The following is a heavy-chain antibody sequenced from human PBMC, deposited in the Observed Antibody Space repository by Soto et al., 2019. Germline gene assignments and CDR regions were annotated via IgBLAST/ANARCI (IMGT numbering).Heavy chain of an antibody. CDR3: ASRRPRLGIAARPYYYYCMDV. CDR2: IIPIFGTA. Sequence: SVKVSCNASGGTFSSYAISWVRQAPGQGLEWMGGIIPIFGTANYAQKFQGRVTITADESTSTAYMELSSLRSEDTAVYYCASRRPRLGIAARPYYYYCMDVWVQVTTVTVSS. CDR1: GGTFSSYA. D-gene: IGHD6-6*01. V-gene: IGHV1-69*13. J-gene: IGHJ6*02.